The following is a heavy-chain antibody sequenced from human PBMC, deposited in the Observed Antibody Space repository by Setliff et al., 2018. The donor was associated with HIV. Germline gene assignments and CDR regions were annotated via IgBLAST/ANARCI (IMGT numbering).Heavy chain of an antibody. V-gene: IGHV4-59*11. CDR2: IYYSGST. CDR3: ARTQYYFGSSGYYWYFDL. CDR1: GGSITSHY. Sequence: SETLSLTCTVSGGSITSHYWSRIRQPPGKGLEWIGYIYYSGSTNYNPSLKSRVTISVDTSKKQFSLRLSSVTAADTAVYYCARTQYYFGSSGYYWYFDLWGRGTLVTVSS. J-gene: IGHJ2*01. D-gene: IGHD3-22*01.